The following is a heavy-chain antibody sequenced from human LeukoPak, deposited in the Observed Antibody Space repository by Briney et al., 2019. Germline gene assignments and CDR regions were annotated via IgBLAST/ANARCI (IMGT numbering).Heavy chain of an antibody. CDR1: GDSVSSNGAT. CDR2: TYYRSRWYT. D-gene: IGHD4-17*01. CDR3: ARGGTYGDYYFDF. V-gene: IGHV6-1*01. J-gene: IGHJ4*02. Sequence: SQTLLLTCAISGDSVSSNGATWNWLRQSPSRGLEWLGRTYYRSRWYTDYAVSVKGRTTINPDTTRKQFSLQVNSVTPEDTAVYYCARGGTYGDYYFDFWGQGILVTVSS.